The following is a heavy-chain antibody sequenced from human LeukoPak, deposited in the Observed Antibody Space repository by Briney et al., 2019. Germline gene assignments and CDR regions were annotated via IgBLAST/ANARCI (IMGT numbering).Heavy chain of an antibody. CDR1: GFTFSSYW. D-gene: IGHD3-9*01. J-gene: IGHJ4*02. Sequence: GGSLRLSCAASGFTFSSYWMSWVRQAPGKGLEWVANIKQDGSEKYYVDSVKGRFTISRDNAKNSLYLQMNSLRAEDTAVYYCARDLNYDILTGYSDYWGQGTLVTVSS. CDR2: IKQDGSEK. V-gene: IGHV3-7*01. CDR3: ARDLNYDILTGYSDY.